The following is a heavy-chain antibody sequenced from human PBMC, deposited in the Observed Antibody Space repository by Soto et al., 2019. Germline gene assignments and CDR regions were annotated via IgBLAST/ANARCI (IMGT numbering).Heavy chain of an antibody. J-gene: IGHJ4*02. D-gene: IGHD5-12*01. CDR2: IYYSGTT. Sequence: TLSLTCAVSGGSIKTGGYYWTWIRQHPGKGLEWIGYIYYSGTTYYNPSLESRISMSVDLSRNQFSLRLTSVTAADTAVYYCAHNRGYDFYYFDSWDEGAQVTVSP. CDR3: AHNRGYDFYYFDS. CDR1: GGSIKTGGYY. V-gene: IGHV4-31*11.